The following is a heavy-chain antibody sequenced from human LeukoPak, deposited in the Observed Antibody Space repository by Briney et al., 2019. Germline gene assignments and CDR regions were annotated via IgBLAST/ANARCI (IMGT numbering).Heavy chain of an antibody. CDR2: IYSGGST. CDR3: ARGPSGYHNP. V-gene: IGHV3-66*01. CDR1: EFSVGSNY. D-gene: IGHD5-12*01. Sequence: SGGSLRLSCAASEFSVGSNYMAWVRQAPREGLEWVSLIYSGGSTYYADSVKGRFTISRDNSKNTVYLQMNSLRGEDTAVYSCARGPSGYHNPGGQGTLVTVSS. J-gene: IGHJ4*02.